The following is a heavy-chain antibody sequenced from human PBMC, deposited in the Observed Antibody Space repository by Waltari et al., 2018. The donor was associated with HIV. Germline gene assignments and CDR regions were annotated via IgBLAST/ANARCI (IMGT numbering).Heavy chain of an antibody. CDR1: GFRFSTYG. D-gene: IGHD3-3*01. CDR3: VRGEKERMLRFLEYLPSGNFDY. J-gene: IGHJ4*02. V-gene: IGHV3-7*01. CDR2: IKEDGSET. Sequence: EVQLVESGGGLVRPGGSLRLSCAASGFRFSTYGMHGVRQSPGKGLEWVANIKEDGSETHYVDSVKGRFTISRDDAKNSLYLQMNSLTADDTAVYFCVRGEKERMLRFLEYLPSGNFDYWGQGTLVTVSS.